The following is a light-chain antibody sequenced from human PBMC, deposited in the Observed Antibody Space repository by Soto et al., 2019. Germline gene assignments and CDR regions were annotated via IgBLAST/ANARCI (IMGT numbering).Light chain of an antibody. CDR2: DAS. J-gene: IGKJ2*01. CDR3: PQYGSSPYT. Sequence: IVLTQSPGTLSLSPGERATLSCRASRSVSSRYLAWYQQKPGQPPRLLIYDASRRATGIPDRFSGSGSATDFTLTINRLEPEDFAVYYCPQYGSSPYTFGEGTKLEI. CDR1: RSVSSRY. V-gene: IGKV3-20*01.